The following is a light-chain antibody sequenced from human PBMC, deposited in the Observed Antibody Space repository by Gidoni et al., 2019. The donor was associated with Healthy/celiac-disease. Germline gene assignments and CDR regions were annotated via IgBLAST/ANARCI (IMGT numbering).Light chain of an antibody. CDR2: WAS. CDR3: QQYYSTPLT. J-gene: IGKJ1*01. Sequence: DIVMTQSPDSLAVSLGERATINCKSSQSVLYSSNHKNYLDWYLQKPGQPHKLLIYWASTREAGVPDRFSGSGSGTDFTLTISSLQAEDVAVYYCQQYYSTPLTFGQGTKVEIK. CDR1: QSVLYSSNHKNY. V-gene: IGKV4-1*01.